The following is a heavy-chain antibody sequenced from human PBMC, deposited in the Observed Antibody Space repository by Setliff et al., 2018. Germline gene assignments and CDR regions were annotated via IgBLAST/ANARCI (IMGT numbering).Heavy chain of an antibody. CDR1: GYTFTSYA. CDR2: INTNTGNP. Sequence: ASVKVSCKASGYTFTSYAMNWVRQAPGQGLEWMGWINTNTGNPTYAQGFTGRFVFSLDTSVSTAYLQISSLKAEDTAVYYCARDATRIQLWLRPYYYYMDVWGKGTTVTV. D-gene: IGHD5-18*01. J-gene: IGHJ6*03. CDR3: ARDATRIQLWLRPYYYYMDV. V-gene: IGHV7-4-1*02.